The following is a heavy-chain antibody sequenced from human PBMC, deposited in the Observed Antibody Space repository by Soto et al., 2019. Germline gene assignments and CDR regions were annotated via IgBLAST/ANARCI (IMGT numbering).Heavy chain of an antibody. CDR1: GGTFSTYT. Sequence: QVYLEQSGAEVKKPGSSVKVSCKAAGGTFSTYTLIWVRQAPGQGLEWMGRIIPMLTVTNSAQKFQGRVTLTEDKSTSTAFMALTSLTSDDTAVYYCSIGSWSAETFDVWGQGTMVTVSS. D-gene: IGHD2-2*01. V-gene: IGHV1-69*02. CDR3: SIGSWSAETFDV. CDR2: IIPMLTVT. J-gene: IGHJ3*01.